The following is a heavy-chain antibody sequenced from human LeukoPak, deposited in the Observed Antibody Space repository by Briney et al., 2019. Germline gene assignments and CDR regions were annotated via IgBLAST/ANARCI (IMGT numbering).Heavy chain of an antibody. J-gene: IGHJ4*02. CDR3: AREARRNGAVGNYYDSSGYYYGY. CDR2: INPNSGGT. V-gene: IGHV1-2*02. D-gene: IGHD3-22*01. CDR1: GYTFTSYY. Sequence: ASVKVSCKASGYTFTSYYMHWVRQAPGQGLEWMGIINPNSGGTNYAQKFQGRVTMTRDTSISTAYMELSRLRSDDTAVYYCAREARRNGAVGNYYDSSGYYYGYWGQGTLVTVSS.